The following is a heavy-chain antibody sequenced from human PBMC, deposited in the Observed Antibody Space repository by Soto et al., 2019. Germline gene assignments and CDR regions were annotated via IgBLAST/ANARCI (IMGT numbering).Heavy chain of an antibody. J-gene: IGHJ5*02. D-gene: IGHD2-2*01. Sequence: SETLSLTCAVYGGSFSGYYWSWIRQPPGKGLKWIGEINHSGSTNYNPSLKSRVTISVDTSKNQFSLKLSSVTAADTAVYYCARGGRGIVVVPAAQSMRPSSNNWFGPWGQGTLVTVSS. CDR2: INHSGST. V-gene: IGHV4-34*01. CDR1: GGSFSGYY. CDR3: ARGGRGIVVVPAAQSMRPSSNNWFGP.